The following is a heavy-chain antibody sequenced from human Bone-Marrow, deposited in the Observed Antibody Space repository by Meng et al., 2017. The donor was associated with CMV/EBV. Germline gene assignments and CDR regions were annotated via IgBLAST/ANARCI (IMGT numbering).Heavy chain of an antibody. Sequence: LRLSCAVYGGSFSGYYWSWIRQHPGKGLEWIGYIYYSGSTYYNPSLKSRVTISVDTSKNQFSLKLSSVTAADTAVYYCARGDSIAARPPDYFDYWGQGTLVTVSS. V-gene: IGHV4-31*11. CDR1: GGSFSGYY. CDR3: ARGDSIAARPPDYFDY. D-gene: IGHD6-6*01. J-gene: IGHJ4*02. CDR2: IYYSGST.